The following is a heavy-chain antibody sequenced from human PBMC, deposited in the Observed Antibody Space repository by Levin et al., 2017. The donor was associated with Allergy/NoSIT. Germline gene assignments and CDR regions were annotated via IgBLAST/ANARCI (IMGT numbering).Heavy chain of an antibody. Sequence: GGSLRLSCAASGFTFSTYSMAWVRQAPGKGLEWVSSISASGGNTYYADSVKGRFTISRDNSKNTLYLQMNSLRAEDTAIYYCTKPTGRLDPSYDFADPWGQGTLVTVSS. J-gene: IGHJ5*02. CDR1: GFTFSTYS. D-gene: IGHD3/OR15-3a*01. V-gene: IGHV3-23*01. CDR2: ISASGGNT. CDR3: TKPTGRLDPSYDFADP.